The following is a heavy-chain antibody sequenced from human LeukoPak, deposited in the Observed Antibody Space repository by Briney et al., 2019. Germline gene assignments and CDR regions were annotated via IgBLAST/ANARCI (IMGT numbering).Heavy chain of an antibody. CDR2: ISWDSGSS. J-gene: IGHJ3*01. V-gene: IGHV3-9*01. Sequence: SLRLSCAPSVFSLDDYAMYWVRQAPGKSLEWVSSISWDSGSSVYADSVKGRFTISRDNAKNTLFLQMNSITPDDKALDYCVKELRLGLHSDPFDVCGQGTMVIVSS. CDR3: VKELRLGLHSDPFDV. CDR1: VFSLDDYA. D-gene: IGHD4-17*01.